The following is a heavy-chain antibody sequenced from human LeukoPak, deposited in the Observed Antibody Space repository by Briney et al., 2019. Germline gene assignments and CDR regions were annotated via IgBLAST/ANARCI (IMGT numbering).Heavy chain of an antibody. Sequence: SQTLSLTCTVSGGSISSGDYYWSWIRQPPGKGLEWIGYIYYSGSTYYNPSLKSRVTISVDTSKNQFSLKLSSVTAADTAVYYCARGNMGSTFYEFNWFDPWGQGTLVTVSS. CDR1: GGSISSGDYY. V-gene: IGHV4-30-4*08. D-gene: IGHD3-3*01. J-gene: IGHJ5*02. CDR3: ARGNMGSTFYEFNWFDP. CDR2: IYYSGST.